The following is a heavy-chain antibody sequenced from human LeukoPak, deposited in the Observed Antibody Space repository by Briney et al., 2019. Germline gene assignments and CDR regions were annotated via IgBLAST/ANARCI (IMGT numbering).Heavy chain of an antibody. J-gene: IGHJ4*02. CDR3: ARDPRY. CDR1: GGSINDYY. V-gene: IGHV4-4*08. Sequence: SETLSLTCSVSGGSINDYYWNWIRQPPGKGLEWIACMSNSGTAYYNPSLKSRISISVDTSRNQFSLKVNSVTAADTAVYYCARDPRYWGQGTLVTVSS. CDR2: MSNSGTA.